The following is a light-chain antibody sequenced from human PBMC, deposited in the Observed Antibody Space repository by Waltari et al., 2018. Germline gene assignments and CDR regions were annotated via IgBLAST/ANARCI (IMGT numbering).Light chain of an antibody. Sequence: SYVLTQAPSVSVSPGQSARITCGGSNIGSKSVHWHQQKPGQAPVLVLYDDTDRPSGIPERFSGSNSGNTATLMISRVEAGDEADYYCQVWDSSSDHVVFGGGTKLTVL. CDR2: DDT. J-gene: IGLJ2*01. V-gene: IGLV3-21*02. CDR1: NIGSKS. CDR3: QVWDSSSDHVV.